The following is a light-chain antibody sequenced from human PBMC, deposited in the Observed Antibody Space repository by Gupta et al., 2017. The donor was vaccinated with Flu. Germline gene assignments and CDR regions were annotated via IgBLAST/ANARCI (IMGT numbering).Light chain of an antibody. V-gene: IGKV1-12*01. CDR1: QVIYSQ. CDR2: TAS. CDR3: QQEDSFPIT. Sequence: DIQMTPSPSSVSASVGDRVTVTCRASQVIYSQLGWYQQKPGKAPKLLIYTASTLQSGVPSRFSGSGSETDFTLTITSRQPEDAATYYCQQEDSFPITFGRGSKVEIK. J-gene: IGKJ4*01.